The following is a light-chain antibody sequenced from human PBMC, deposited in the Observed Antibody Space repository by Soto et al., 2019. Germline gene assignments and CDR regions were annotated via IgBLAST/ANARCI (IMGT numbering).Light chain of an antibody. Sequence: QSVLTQPASVSGSPRQSITISCTGTSSDVGDGDFVSWYQQRPGNAPKLMIYKVSNRPSGVSNRFSGSKSGNTASLTISGLQADDEADYYCCSYTRSYTWVFGGGTKLTVL. CDR3: CSYTRSYTWV. CDR2: KVS. V-gene: IGLV2-14*01. J-gene: IGLJ3*02. CDR1: SSDVGDGDF.